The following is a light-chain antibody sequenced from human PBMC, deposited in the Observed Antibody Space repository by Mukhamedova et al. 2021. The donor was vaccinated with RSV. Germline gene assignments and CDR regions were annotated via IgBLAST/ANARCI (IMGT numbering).Light chain of an antibody. J-gene: IGKJ1*01. CDR2: GAS. Sequence: GERATLSCRASQSVSSNLAWYQQKPGQAPRLLIYGASTRATGIPARFSGSGSGTEFTLTISSLQSEDFAVYYCQQYNNWPLTFGQ. V-gene: IGKV3-15*01. CDR3: QQYNNWPLT. CDR1: QSVSSN.